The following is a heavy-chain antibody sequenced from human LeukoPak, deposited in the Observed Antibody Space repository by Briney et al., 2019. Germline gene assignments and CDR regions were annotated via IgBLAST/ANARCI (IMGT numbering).Heavy chain of an antibody. CDR3: ARARHYGSGRRRKSPYFDY. V-gene: IGHV4-34*01. CDR1: GGSFSGYY. CDR2: INHSGST. J-gene: IGHJ4*02. D-gene: IGHD3-10*01. Sequence: SETLSLTCAVYGGSFSGYYWSWIRQPPGKGLEWIGEINHSGSTNYNPSLKSRVTISVDTSKNQFSLKLSSVTAADTAVYCCARARHYGSGRRRKSPYFDYWGQGTLVTVSS.